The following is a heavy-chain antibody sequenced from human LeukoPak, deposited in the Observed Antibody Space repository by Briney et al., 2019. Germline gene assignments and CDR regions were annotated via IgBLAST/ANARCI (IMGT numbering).Heavy chain of an antibody. CDR1: GYTFTSYG. Sequence: ASVKVSCKASGYTFTSYGISWVRQAPGQGLEWMGWISAYNGNTNYAQKLQGRVTMTTDTSTSTAYMELRSPRSDDTAVYYCARVRRQLVYFDYWGQGTLVTVSS. CDR2: ISAYNGNT. J-gene: IGHJ4*02. V-gene: IGHV1-18*01. D-gene: IGHD6-13*01. CDR3: ARVRRQLVYFDY.